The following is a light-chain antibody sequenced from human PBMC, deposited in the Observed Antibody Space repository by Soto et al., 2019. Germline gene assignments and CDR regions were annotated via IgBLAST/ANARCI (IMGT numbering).Light chain of an antibody. Sequence: QSALTQAPSASGSPGQSVTISCTGTSSDVGGYNYVSWYQQHPGKAPKLMIYEVSKRPSGVPDRFSGSKSGNTASLTVSGLLAEDEADYYCSSYAGSNKLFGGGTKLTVL. J-gene: IGLJ2*01. V-gene: IGLV2-8*01. CDR3: SSYAGSNKL. CDR2: EVS. CDR1: SSDVGGYNY.